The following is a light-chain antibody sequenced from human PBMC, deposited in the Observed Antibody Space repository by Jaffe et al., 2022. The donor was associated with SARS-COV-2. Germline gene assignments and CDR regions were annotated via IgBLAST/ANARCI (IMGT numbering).Light chain of an antibody. CDR2: AAS. V-gene: IGKV1-27*01. Sequence: DIQMTQSPSSLSASVGDRVTITCRASQGISDYLAWYQQKPGKVPKLLIYAASTLQLGVPSRFSGSGSGTDFTLTITSLQPEDVATYYCQKYNSAPPDTFGQGTRLE. CDR1: QGISDY. J-gene: IGKJ5*01. CDR3: QKYNSAPPDT.